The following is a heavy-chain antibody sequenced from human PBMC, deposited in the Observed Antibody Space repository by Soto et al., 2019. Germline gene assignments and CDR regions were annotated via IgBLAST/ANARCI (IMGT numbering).Heavy chain of an antibody. CDR3: AKGHPGGSCYSGLDC. CDR1: GFTFSSYA. D-gene: IGHD2-15*01. CDR2: ISGSGSNT. J-gene: IGHJ4*02. V-gene: IGHV3-23*01. Sequence: EVQLLESGGGLVQPGMSLRLSCAASGFTFSSYAMTWVRQAPGKGLEWVSAISGSGSNTYHADSVKGRFTISRDNSKNTLYLQMNSLRAEDTAVYYCAKGHPGGSCYSGLDCWGQGTLVTVSS.